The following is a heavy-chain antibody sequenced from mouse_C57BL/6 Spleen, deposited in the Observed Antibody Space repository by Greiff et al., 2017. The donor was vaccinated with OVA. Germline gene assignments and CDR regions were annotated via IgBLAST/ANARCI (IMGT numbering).Heavy chain of an antibody. CDR1: GYTFTSYT. Sequence: QVQLQQSGAELVRPGASVKMSCKASGYTFTSYTMHWVKQRPGQGLEWIGYINPSSGYTKYNQKFQDKATLTADTSSSTAYMQLSSLTSEDSAFYNCAKGGNDGAGFAYWGQGTPLTVSA. CDR2: INPSSGYT. D-gene: IGHD2-2*01. CDR3: AKGGNDGAGFAY. V-gene: IGHV1-4*01. J-gene: IGHJ3*01.